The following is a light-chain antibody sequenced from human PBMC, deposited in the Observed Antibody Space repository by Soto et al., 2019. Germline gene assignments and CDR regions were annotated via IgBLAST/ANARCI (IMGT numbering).Light chain of an antibody. Sequence: QSVLTQPPSASGTPGQRVTISCSGSSSNIGTYYVDWYQQLPGTAPKLLIHRNGQRPSGVPDRFSGSKSGTSASLAISGLRSEDEADYYCFSFAGSYVVFGGGTKLTVL. CDR1: SSNIGTYY. V-gene: IGLV1-47*01. CDR2: RNG. CDR3: FSFAGSYVV. J-gene: IGLJ2*01.